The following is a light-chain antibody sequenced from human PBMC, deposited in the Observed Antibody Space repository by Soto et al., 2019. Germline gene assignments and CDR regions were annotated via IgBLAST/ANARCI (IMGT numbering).Light chain of an antibody. Sequence: EIVLTQSPGTLSLSPGERANLSCRASQSVSSSYLAWYQQKPGQAPRLLIYGASSRATGIPDRFSGSGSGTDFTLTINRLEPEDFEVYYCQQYGSSITFGPGTRLEIK. CDR3: QQYGSSIT. V-gene: IGKV3-20*01. CDR2: GAS. CDR1: QSVSSSY. J-gene: IGKJ5*01.